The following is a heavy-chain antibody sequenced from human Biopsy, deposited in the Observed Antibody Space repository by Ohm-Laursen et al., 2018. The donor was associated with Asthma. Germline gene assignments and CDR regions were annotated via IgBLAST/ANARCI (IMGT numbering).Heavy chain of an antibody. Sequence: GTLSLTCTVSGVSIRIYYWTWIRQPPGKGLEWIGNIHYSGSTYSNPSLKSRVTISVDTSKKQISLRLSSVIAADTAVYYCAGFCSGGNCPDHWGQGTLVTVSS. CDR2: IHYSGST. CDR1: GVSIRIYY. V-gene: IGHV4-59*01. D-gene: IGHD2-15*01. CDR3: AGFCSGGNCPDH. J-gene: IGHJ4*02.